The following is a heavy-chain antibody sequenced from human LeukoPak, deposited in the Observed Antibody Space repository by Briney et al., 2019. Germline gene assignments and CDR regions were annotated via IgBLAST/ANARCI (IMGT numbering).Heavy chain of an antibody. CDR2: ISGSGGNT. CDR3: AKVVSGYHFDN. D-gene: IGHD5-12*01. Sequence: SGGSLRLSCAASGFTFSSYGMSWVRRAPGKGPEWVSGISGSGGNTYYADSVKGRFTISRDNSQNTLYLQMNTLRAEDTAVYHCAKVVSGYHFDNWGQGTLVTVSS. V-gene: IGHV3-23*01. J-gene: IGHJ4*02. CDR1: GFTFSSYG.